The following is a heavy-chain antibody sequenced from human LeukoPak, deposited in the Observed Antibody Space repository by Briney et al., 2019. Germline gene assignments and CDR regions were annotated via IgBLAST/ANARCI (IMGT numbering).Heavy chain of an antibody. D-gene: IGHD3-22*01. CDR1: GFTFSSYW. CDR2: IKQDGSEK. J-gene: IGHJ5*02. CDR3: AREYYDSSGYYPYNWFDP. V-gene: IGHV3-7*01. Sequence: PGGSLRLSCAASGFTFSSYWMSWVRQAPGKGLEWVANIKQDGSEKYYVDSVKGRFTISRDNAKNSLYLQMNSLRAEDTAVYYCAREYYDSSGYYPYNWFDPWGQGTLVTVSS.